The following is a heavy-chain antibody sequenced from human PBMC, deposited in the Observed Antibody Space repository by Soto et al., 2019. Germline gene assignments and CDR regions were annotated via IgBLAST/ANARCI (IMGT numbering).Heavy chain of an antibody. CDR3: ARMGAHLGELGCKYYFDY. J-gene: IGHJ4*02. V-gene: IGHV2-70*11. Sequence: SGPTLVKPTQTLTLTCTFSGFSLSTSGMCVSWIRQPPGKALEWLARIDWDDDKYYSTSLKTRLTISKDTSKNQVVLTMTNMDPVDTATYYCARMGAHLGELGCKYYFDYWGQGTLVTVSS. CDR2: IDWDDDK. D-gene: IGHD3-16*01. CDR1: GFSLSTSGMC.